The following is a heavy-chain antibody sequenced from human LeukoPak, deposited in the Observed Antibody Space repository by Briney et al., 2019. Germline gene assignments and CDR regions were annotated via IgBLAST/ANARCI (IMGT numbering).Heavy chain of an antibody. V-gene: IGHV4-59*01. CDR3: ARWVYSSSWYFDY. CDR2: IYYSGST. CDR1: GGSISSYY. J-gene: IGHJ4*02. D-gene: IGHD6-6*01. Sequence: PSETLSLTCTVSGGSISSYYWSWIRQPPGKGLEWIGYIYYSGSTNYNPSLESRVTISVDTSKNQFSLKLSSVTAADTAVYYCARWVYSSSWYFDYWGQGTLVTVSS.